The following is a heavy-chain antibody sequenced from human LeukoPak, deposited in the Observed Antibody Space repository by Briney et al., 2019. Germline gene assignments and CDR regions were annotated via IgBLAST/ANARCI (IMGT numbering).Heavy chain of an antibody. CDR1: GFTFSSYA. D-gene: IGHD4-23*01. CDR2: ISGSGGST. CDR3: ASGGNLYYYYMDV. J-gene: IGHJ6*03. Sequence: PGGSLRLSCAASGFTFSSYAMSWVRQAPGKGLEWVSAISGSGGSTYYADSVKGRFTISRDNSKNTLYLQMNSLRAEDTAVYYCASGGNLYYYYMDVWGKGTTVTVSS. V-gene: IGHV3-23*01.